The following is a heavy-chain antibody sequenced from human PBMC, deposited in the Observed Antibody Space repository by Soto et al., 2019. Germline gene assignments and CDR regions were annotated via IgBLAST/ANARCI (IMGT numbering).Heavy chain of an antibody. V-gene: IGHV4-59*01. D-gene: IGHD2-2*01. J-gene: IGHJ6*03. CDR1: GASISAYF. CDR3: ARGVVPPAVGMYYYYFMDV. Sequence: QVQLYESGPGLVKPSETLSLTCTVSGASISAYFWTWIRQPPGKGLAWLGFFHSYVTSFNNPSLTSRVTMSVDTSTNQFSLWLNSVTAADTAVYFCARGVVPPAVGMYYYYFMDVWGKGTTVAVSS. CDR2: FHSYVTS.